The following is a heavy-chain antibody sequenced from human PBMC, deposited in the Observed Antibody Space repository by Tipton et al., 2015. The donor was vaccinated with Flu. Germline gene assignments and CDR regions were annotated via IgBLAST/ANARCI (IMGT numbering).Heavy chain of an antibody. Sequence: GSLRLSCTVSGGSISGYYWSWIRQPPGQGLEWIGCVYYSGPTRYNSSLKSRVTISVDTSKNQFSLKLTSLTAADTAVYYCARDKRGGTARPHFDYWGQGILVTVSS. CDR3: ARDKRGGTARPHFDY. CDR1: GGSISGYY. D-gene: IGHD6-6*01. J-gene: IGHJ4*02. CDR2: VYYSGPT. V-gene: IGHV4-59*01.